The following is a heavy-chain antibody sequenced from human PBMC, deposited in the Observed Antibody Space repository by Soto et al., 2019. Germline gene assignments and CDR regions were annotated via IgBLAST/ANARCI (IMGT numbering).Heavy chain of an antibody. CDR2: INPSGGST. CDR3: ARDWVTIFGVVLDYYYGMDV. CDR1: GYTFTSYY. J-gene: IGHJ6*02. D-gene: IGHD3-3*01. V-gene: IGHV1-46*01. Sequence: ASVKVSRKASGYTFTSYYMHWVRQAPGQGLEWMGIINPSGGSTSYAQKFQGRVTMTRDTSTSTVYMELSSLRSEDTAVYYCARDWVTIFGVVLDYYYGMDVWGQGTTVTVSS.